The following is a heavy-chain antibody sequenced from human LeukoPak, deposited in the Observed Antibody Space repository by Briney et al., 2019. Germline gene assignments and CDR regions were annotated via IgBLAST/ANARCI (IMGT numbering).Heavy chain of an antibody. CDR2: ISYDGNNK. V-gene: IGHV3-30*03. CDR3: ATNGDTAYPFDY. D-gene: IGHD5-18*01. CDR1: GLTFSSYG. J-gene: IGHJ4*02. Sequence: GGSLRLSCAASGLTFSSYGMHWVRQAPGKGLEWVAVISYDGNNKYYVDSVKGRFTISRDNSKNTLSLQMNSLRAEDTAVYYCATNGDTAYPFDYWGQGTLVTVSS.